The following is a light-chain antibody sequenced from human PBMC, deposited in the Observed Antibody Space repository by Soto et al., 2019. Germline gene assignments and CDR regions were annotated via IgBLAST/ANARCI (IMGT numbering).Light chain of an antibody. CDR1: QSISSY. CDR3: QQYDSFSVT. CDR2: AAS. J-gene: IGKJ1*01. Sequence: DIQMTQSPSSLSASVGDRVTITCRASQSISSYLNWYQQKPGKAPKFLIYAASSLQSGVPSRFSGSGSGTEFTLTISSLQPEDFATYYCQQYDSFSVTFGQGTKVDIK. V-gene: IGKV1-39*01.